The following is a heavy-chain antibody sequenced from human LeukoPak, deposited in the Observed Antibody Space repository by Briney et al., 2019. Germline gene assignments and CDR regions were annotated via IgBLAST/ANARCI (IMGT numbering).Heavy chain of an antibody. CDR2: ISYDGSNK. D-gene: IGHD3-22*01. Sequence: GGSLRLSCAASGFTFSSYAMRWVRQAPGKGLEWVAVISYDGSNKYYADSVKGRFTISRDNSRNTLYLQMNSPRAEDTAVYYCARGYYYDSSGYYGPAFVIWGQGTMVTVSS. CDR3: ARGYYYDSSGYYGPAFVI. CDR1: GFTFSSYA. V-gene: IGHV3-30-3*01. J-gene: IGHJ3*02.